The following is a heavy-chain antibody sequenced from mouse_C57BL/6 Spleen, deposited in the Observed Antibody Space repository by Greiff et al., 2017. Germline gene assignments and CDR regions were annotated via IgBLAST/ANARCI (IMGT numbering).Heavy chain of an antibody. CDR2: IHPNSGST. V-gene: IGHV1-64*01. J-gene: IGHJ2*01. Sequence: QVQLKQPGAELVKPGASVKLSCKASGYTFTSYWMHWVKQRPGQGLEWIGMIHPNSGSTNYNEKFKSKATLTVDKSSSTAYMQLSSLTSEDSAVYYCARMRDGYYPYWGQGTTLTVSS. CDR1: GYTFTSYW. CDR3: ARMRDGYYPY. D-gene: IGHD2-3*01.